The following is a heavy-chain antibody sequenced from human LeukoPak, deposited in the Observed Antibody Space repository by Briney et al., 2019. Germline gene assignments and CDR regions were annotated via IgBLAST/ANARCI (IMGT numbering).Heavy chain of an antibody. V-gene: IGHV4-34*01. CDR3: ARGAPLRYFDWPPLPLDY. D-gene: IGHD3-9*01. CDR2: INHSGST. Sequence: SETLSLTCAVYGGSFSVYYWSWIRQPPGKGLEWIGEINHSGSTNYNPSLKSRVTISVDTSKNQFSLKLSSVTAADTAVYYCARGAPLRYFDWPPLPLDYWGQGTLVTISS. J-gene: IGHJ4*02. CDR1: GGSFSVYY.